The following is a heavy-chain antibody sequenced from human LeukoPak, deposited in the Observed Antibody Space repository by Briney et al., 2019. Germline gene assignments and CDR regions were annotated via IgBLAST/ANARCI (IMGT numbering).Heavy chain of an antibody. CDR2: ISYDGSNK. Sequence: GGSLRLSCAASGFTFSSYAMHWVRQAPGKGLEWVAVISYDGSNKYYADSVKGRFTNSRDNSKNTLYLQMNSLRAEDTAVYYCARDAVRGVIITGYFDYWGQGTLVTVSS. J-gene: IGHJ4*02. CDR3: ARDAVRGVIITGYFDY. V-gene: IGHV3-30*04. D-gene: IGHD3-10*01. CDR1: GFTFSSYA.